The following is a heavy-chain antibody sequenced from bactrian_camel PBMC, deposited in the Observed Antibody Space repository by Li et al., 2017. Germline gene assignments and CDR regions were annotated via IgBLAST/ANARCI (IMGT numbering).Heavy chain of an antibody. Sequence: HVQLVESGGGLVQPGDSLRLSCAASGFQFSDYPMSWVRQAPGKGLEWVTNIYSDGSNTAYADSVKGRFTISIDNAKKTVYLQMNSLKSEDTALYYCTSPGLTPKIATMWPGLRFVYWGQGTQVTVS. D-gene: IGHD4*01. V-gene: IGHV3S7*01. J-gene: IGHJ6*01. CDR2: IYSDGSNT. CDR3: TSPGLTPKIATMWPGLRFVY. CDR1: GFQFSDYP.